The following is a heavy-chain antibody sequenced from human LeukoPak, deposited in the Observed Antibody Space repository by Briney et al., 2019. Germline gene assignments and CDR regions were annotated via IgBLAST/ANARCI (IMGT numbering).Heavy chain of an antibody. V-gene: IGHV3-23*01. CDR3: ADGECFGGRCSGSYGMDV. CDR1: GFTFSSYA. CDR2: ISGSGGST. J-gene: IGHJ6*02. Sequence: AGEPLRLSCAASGFTFSSYAMSWVRQAPGKGLEWVSIISGSGGSTYYPDSLKGRFTISRDNSQNTLYHQTNSLRAEETALYYCADGECFGGRCSGSYGMDVWGQGTTVTV. D-gene: IGHD2-15*01.